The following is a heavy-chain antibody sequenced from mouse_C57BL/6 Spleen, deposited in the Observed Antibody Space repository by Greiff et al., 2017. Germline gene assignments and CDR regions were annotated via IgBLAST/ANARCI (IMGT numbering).Heavy chain of an antibody. V-gene: IGHV5-12*01. CDR3: ESPYCDYDRAWFAY. Sequence: EVQLVESGGGLVQPGGSLKLSCAASGFTFSDYYMYWVRQTPEKRLEWVAYISNGGGSTYYPDTVKGRFTISRDNAKNTPYLQLSRLKSEDTAMSYCESPYCDYDRAWFAYWGQGTLVTVSA. CDR2: ISNGGGST. J-gene: IGHJ3*01. D-gene: IGHD2-4*01. CDR1: GFTFSDYY.